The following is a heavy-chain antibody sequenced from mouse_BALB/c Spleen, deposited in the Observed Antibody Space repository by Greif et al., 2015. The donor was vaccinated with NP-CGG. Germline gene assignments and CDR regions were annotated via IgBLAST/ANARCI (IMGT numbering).Heavy chain of an antibody. J-gene: IGHJ4*01. CDR1: GFNINDYY. CDR3: TRIYDGYYNHFMDY. CDR2: IDPENGDT. D-gene: IGHD2-3*01. V-gene: IGHV14-4*02. Sequence: EVQLQQSGAELVRSGASVKLSCTASGFNINDYYMHWVKQRPEQGLEWIGWIDPENGDTEYAPKIQGKATMTADTSSNTAYLQLSSLTSEDTAVYYCTRIYDGYYNHFMDYWGQGTSVTVSS.